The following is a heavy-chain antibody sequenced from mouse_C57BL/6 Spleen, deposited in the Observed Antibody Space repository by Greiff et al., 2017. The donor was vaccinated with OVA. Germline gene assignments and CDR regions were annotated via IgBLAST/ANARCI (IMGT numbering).Heavy chain of an antibody. CDR1: GYTFTDYH. CDR2: INPNNGGT. J-gene: IGHJ2*01. D-gene: IGHD2-5*01. CDR3: ARDSNYFDY. Sequence: VQLQQSGPELVKPGASVKISCKASGYTFTDYHMNWVKQSHGKSLEWIGDINPNNGGTSYNQKFKGKATLTVDKSSSTAYMELRSLTSEDSAVYYCARDSNYFDYWGQGTTLTVSS. V-gene: IGHV1-26*01.